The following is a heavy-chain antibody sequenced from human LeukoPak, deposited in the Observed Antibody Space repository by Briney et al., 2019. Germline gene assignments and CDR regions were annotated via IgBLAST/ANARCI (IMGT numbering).Heavy chain of an antibody. CDR1: GFTFGDYA. J-gene: IGHJ4*02. D-gene: IGHD1-26*01. Sequence: GGSLRLSCTASGFTFGDYAMSWVRQAPGKGLEWVGFIRSKAYGGTTEYAASVKGRFTISRDDSKSTAYLQMNSLKTEDTAVYYCTRGEWELPDYWGQGTLVTVSS. CDR2: IRSKAYGGTT. CDR3: TRGEWELPDY. V-gene: IGHV3-49*04.